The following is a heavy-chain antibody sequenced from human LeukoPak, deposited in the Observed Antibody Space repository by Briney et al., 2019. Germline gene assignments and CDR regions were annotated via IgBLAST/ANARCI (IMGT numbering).Heavy chain of an antibody. V-gene: IGHV3-30*04. CDR2: ISYDGSNK. CDR3: AKAPPHKKYFDY. Sequence: GGSLRLSCAASGFAFSSYAMHWVRQAPGKGLEWVAVISYDGSNKYYADSVKGRFTISRDNSKNTLYLQMNSLRAEDTAVYYCAKAPPHKKYFDYWGQGTLVTVSS. CDR1: GFAFSSYA. J-gene: IGHJ4*02.